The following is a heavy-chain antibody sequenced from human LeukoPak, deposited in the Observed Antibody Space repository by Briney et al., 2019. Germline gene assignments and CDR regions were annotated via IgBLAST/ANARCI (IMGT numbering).Heavy chain of an antibody. V-gene: IGHV1-18*01. D-gene: IGHD1-1*01. J-gene: IGHJ4*02. CDR3: ARDIATVQHQD. Sequence: GASVKVSXKTSGYTFTNYGISWVRQAPGQGLEWMGWISGYNGNTNYVQKFRGRVAMTIDTSTSTVYMDLRSLRSDDTAVYYCARDIATVQHQDWGQGTLVTVSS. CDR2: ISGYNGNT. CDR1: GYTFTNYG.